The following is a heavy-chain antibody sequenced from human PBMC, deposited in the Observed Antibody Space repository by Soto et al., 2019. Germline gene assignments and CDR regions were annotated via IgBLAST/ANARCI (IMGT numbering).Heavy chain of an antibody. J-gene: IGHJ6*03. D-gene: IGHD6-6*01. CDR1: GYTFTSYD. CDR3: ARGRGSSSSCVYYYYYYMDG. CDR2: MNPNSGNT. Sequence: ASVKVSCKASGYTFTSYDINWVRQATGQGLEWMGWMNPNSGNTGYAQKFQGRVTMTRNTSISTAYMELSSLRSEGTAVYYCARGRGSSSSCVYYYYYYMDGWGKGTTVTVSS. V-gene: IGHV1-8*01.